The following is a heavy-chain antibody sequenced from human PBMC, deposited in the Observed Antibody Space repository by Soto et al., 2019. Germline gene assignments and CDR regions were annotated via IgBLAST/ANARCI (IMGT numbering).Heavy chain of an antibody. J-gene: IGHJ4*02. CDR1: GFTFSSYG. V-gene: IGHV3-30*18. D-gene: IGHD3-22*01. CDR2: ISYDGSNK. Sequence: QVLLVESGGGVVQPGRSLRLSCAASGFTFSSYGMHWVRQAPGKGLEWVAVISYDGSNKYYADSVKGRFTISRDNSKNTLYLQMNSLRAEDTAVYYCAKDAAYYDSSGRPDYWGQGTLVTVSS. CDR3: AKDAAYYDSSGRPDY.